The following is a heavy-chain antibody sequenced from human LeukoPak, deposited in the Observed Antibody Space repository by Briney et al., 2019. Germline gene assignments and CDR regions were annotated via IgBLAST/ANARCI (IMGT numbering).Heavy chain of an antibody. CDR2: IRYDGSNK. D-gene: IGHD3-9*01. J-gene: IGHJ4*02. CDR1: GFTFSSYG. Sequence: GGSLRLSCAASGFTFSSYGMHWVRQAPGKGLEWVAFIRYDGSNKYYADSVKGRFTISRDNSKNTLYLQMNSLRAEDTAVYYCAKEVLRYLDWPTPDYWGQGTLVTVSS. CDR3: AKEVLRYLDWPTPDY. V-gene: IGHV3-30*02.